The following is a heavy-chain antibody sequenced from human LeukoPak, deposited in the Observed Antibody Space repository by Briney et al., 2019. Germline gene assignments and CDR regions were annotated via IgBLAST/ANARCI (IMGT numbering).Heavy chain of an antibody. Sequence: SETLSLTCTVSGASISSSSYYWGWIRQPPGRGLEWIGSIYYSGNTYYNPSLKSRVTISVDTSKNQFSLKLSSVTAADTAVYYCARGHGGITMVRGVKLYYFDYWGQGTLVTVSS. J-gene: IGHJ4*02. D-gene: IGHD3-10*01. CDR2: IYYSGNT. CDR1: GASISSSSYY. V-gene: IGHV4-39*01. CDR3: ARGHGGITMVRGVKLYYFDY.